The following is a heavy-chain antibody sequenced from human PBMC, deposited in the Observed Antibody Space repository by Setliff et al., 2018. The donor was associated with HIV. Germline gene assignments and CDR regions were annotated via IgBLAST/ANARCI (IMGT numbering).Heavy chain of an antibody. CDR3: ARAVASKNVRGEYYFDY. Sequence: GGSLRLSCAASGFTFSSYWMNWVRQAPGKGLEWVSTFSGSGGRTYYADSVKGRFTIARDNSKNTLYLQMNSLRSEDTAVYYCARAVASKNVRGEYYFDYWGQGTLVTVSS. J-gene: IGHJ4*02. V-gene: IGHV3-23*01. CDR2: FSGSGGRT. CDR1: GFTFSSYW. D-gene: IGHD3-16*01.